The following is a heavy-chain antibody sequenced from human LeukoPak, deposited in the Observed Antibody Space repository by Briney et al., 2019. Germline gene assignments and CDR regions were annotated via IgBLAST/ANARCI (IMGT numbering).Heavy chain of an antibody. Sequence: SETLSLTCTVSGGSINRYYWNWIRQPPGKGLEWIGYVYYSGSTNYNPSLKSRVIISVDTSKNQFSLKLGPVTAADTAVYYCARNEGFFDYWGQGILVTVSS. D-gene: IGHD1-1*01. J-gene: IGHJ4*02. CDR1: GGSINRYY. CDR3: ARNEGFFDY. CDR2: VYYSGST. V-gene: IGHV4-59*08.